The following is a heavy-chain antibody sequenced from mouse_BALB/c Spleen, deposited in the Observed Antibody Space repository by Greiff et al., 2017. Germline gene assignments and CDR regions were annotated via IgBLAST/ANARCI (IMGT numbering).Heavy chain of an antibody. CDR2: IDPENGNT. CDR1: GFNIKDYY. D-gene: IGHD1-1*01. J-gene: IGHJ3*01. CDR3: ARYYYGSSPWFAY. Sequence: VQLQQSGAELVRPGALVKLSCKASGFNIKDYYMHWVKQRPEQGLEWIGWIDPENGNTIYDPKFQGKASITADTSSNTAYLQLSSLTSEDTAVYYCARYYYGSSPWFAYWGQGTLVTVSA. V-gene: IGHV14-1*02.